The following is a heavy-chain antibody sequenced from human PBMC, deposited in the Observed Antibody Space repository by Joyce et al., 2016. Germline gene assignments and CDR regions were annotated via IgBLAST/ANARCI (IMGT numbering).Heavy chain of an antibody. CDR3: ARSAVRGTLSPFFDY. Sequence: EVQLVQSGGEVKKPGESLKTSCKGVGYSFTSYWLGWVRQMPGTGLELMGIINPEGSDTRYSPSFQGQVTISVDRSIKTAHLRWGSLRASDTAIYYCARSAVRGTLSPFFDYWGQGSLVTVSS. V-gene: IGHV5-51*01. CDR2: INPEGSDT. J-gene: IGHJ4*02. CDR1: GYSFTSYW. D-gene: IGHD3-16*01.